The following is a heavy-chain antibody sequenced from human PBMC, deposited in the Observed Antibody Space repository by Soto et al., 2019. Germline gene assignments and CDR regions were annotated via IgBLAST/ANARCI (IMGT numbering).Heavy chain of an antibody. V-gene: IGHV3-11*01. J-gene: IGHJ6*02. D-gene: IGHD2-2*01. CDR2: ISSIGSTI. Sequence: GGSLRLSCAASGFTFSDYYMSWIRQAPGKGLEWVSYISSIGSTIYYADSVKGRFTISRDNAKNSLYLQMNSLRAEDTAVYYCASPSDIVLDYGMDVWGQGTTVTVSS. CDR3: ASPSDIVLDYGMDV. CDR1: GFTFSDYY.